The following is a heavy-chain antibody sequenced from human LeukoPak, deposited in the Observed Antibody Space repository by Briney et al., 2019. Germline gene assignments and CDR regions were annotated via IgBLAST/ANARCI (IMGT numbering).Heavy chain of an antibody. CDR3: ASAIAAAGTFQH. CDR2: INHSGST. D-gene: IGHD6-13*01. Sequence: SETLSLTCAVYGGSFSGYYWSWIRQPPGKGLEWIGEINHSGSTNYNPSLKSRVTISVDTSKNQFSLKLSSVTAADTAVYYCASAIAAAGTFQHWGQGTLVTVSS. V-gene: IGHV4-34*01. CDR1: GGSFSGYY. J-gene: IGHJ1*01.